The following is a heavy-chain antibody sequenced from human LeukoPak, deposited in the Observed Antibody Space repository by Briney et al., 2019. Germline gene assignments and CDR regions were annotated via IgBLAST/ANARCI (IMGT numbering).Heavy chain of an antibody. CDR1: GGTFSSYA. CDR2: IIPIFGTA. V-gene: IGHV1-69*05. CDR3: AKGDSNPHYYYYYYMDV. J-gene: IGHJ6*03. D-gene: IGHD4-11*01. Sequence: SVKVSCKASGGTFSSYAISWVRQAPGQGLEWMGRIIPIFGTANYAQKFQGRVTITTDESTSTAYMELSSLRSEDTAVYYCAKGDSNPHYYYYYYMDVWGKGTTVTVSS.